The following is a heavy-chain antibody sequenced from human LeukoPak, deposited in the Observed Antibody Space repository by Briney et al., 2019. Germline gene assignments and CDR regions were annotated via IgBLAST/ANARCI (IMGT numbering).Heavy chain of an antibody. V-gene: IGHV4-34*01. CDR3: ARHLNFWSGYYTGSASYLYYFDY. CDR2: INHSGST. J-gene: IGHJ4*02. D-gene: IGHD3-3*01. Sequence: SETLSLTCAVYGGSFSGYYWNWIRQPPGKGLEWIGEINHSGSTNYNPSLKSRVTISVDTSTNQFSLKLRSVTAADTAVYYCARHLNFWSGYYTGSASYLYYFDYWGQGTLVTVSS. CDR1: GGSFSGYY.